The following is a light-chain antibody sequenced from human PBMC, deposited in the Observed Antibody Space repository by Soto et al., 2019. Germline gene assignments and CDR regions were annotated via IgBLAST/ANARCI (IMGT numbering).Light chain of an antibody. CDR3: QQRSNWPT. CDR2: DTS. Sequence: ETVLTQSPATLSLSPGERATLSCRASQSVSRYLAWYQQKPGQAPRLLIYDTSNRATGTPARFSGSGSGTDFTLTISSLEPEDFAVYYCQQRSNWPTFGQGTKVEIK. J-gene: IGKJ1*01. V-gene: IGKV3-11*01. CDR1: QSVSRY.